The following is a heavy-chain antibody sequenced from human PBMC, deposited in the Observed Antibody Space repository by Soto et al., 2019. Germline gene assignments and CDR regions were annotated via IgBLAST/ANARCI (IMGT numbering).Heavy chain of an antibody. CDR2: IIPIFGTA. V-gene: IGHV1-69*13. J-gene: IGHJ6*02. Sequence: GASVKVSCKASGGTFSSYAISWVRQAPGQGLEWMGGIIPIFGTANYAQKFKGRVTITADESTSTAYMELSSLRSEDTAVYYCARGWPYDFWSGYYYYYGMDVWGQGTTVTVSS. CDR3: ARGWPYDFWSGYYYYYGMDV. D-gene: IGHD3-3*01. CDR1: GGTFSSYA.